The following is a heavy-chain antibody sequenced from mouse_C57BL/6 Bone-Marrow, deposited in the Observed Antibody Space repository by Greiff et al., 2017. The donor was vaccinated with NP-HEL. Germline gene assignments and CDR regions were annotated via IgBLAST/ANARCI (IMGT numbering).Heavy chain of an antibody. V-gene: IGHV2-2*01. J-gene: IGHJ4*01. CDR3: ARNSPIYYYGSSYPYYYAMDY. CDR2: IWSGGST. CDR1: GFSLTSYG. D-gene: IGHD1-1*01. Sequence: VQLQQSGPGLVQPSQSLSITCTVSGFSLTSYGVHWVRQSPGKGLEWLGVIWSGGSTDYNAAFISRLSISKDNSKSQVFFKMNSLQADDTAIYYCARNSPIYYYGSSYPYYYAMDYWGQGTSVTVSS.